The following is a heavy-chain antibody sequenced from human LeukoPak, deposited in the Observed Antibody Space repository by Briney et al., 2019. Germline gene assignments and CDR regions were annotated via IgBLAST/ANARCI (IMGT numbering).Heavy chain of an antibody. CDR2: IYQSGST. CDR1: GGSLSSGGYP. J-gene: IGHJ5*02. V-gene: IGHV4-30-2*01. D-gene: IGHD2-15*01. CDR3: ASVGFNWFDP. Sequence: SEPLSLTCAVSGGSLSSGGYPWRWIRQPPGKGLEWLGYIYQSGSTCYNPSLRSRVTISVDRSKKQFSLKLSSVTAADTAVYCSASVGFNWFDPWGQGTLVTVSS.